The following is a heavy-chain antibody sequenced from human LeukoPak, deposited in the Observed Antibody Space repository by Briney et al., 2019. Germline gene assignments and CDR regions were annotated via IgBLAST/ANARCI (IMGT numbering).Heavy chain of an antibody. J-gene: IGHJ4*02. D-gene: IGHD1-1*01. Sequence: GKSLRLSCAASGFTFTSSAMHWVRQAPGKGLEWVAVISYDGSNKYYADSVKGRFTISRDDFKNTLYLQMNSLKVDDTAVYYCAGLEPHRPLDYWGQGTLVTVSS. V-gene: IGHV3-30-3*01. CDR2: ISYDGSNK. CDR1: GFTFTSSA. CDR3: AGLEPHRPLDY.